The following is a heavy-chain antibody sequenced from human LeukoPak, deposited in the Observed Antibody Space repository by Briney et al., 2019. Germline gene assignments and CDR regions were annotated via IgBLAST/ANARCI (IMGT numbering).Heavy chain of an antibody. V-gene: IGHV1-69*04. D-gene: IGHD1-26*01. CDR1: GATFSSYA. J-gene: IGHJ4*02. CDR2: IIPMLGTV. CDR3: AREGTSGSFFDY. Sequence: ASVKVFCKASGATFSSYAINWVRQAPGQGLEWMGRIIPMLGTVNYAQKFQGRVTIIADKFTSTAYMELSSLRSEDTAVYYCAREGTSGSFFDYWGQGTLVTVSS.